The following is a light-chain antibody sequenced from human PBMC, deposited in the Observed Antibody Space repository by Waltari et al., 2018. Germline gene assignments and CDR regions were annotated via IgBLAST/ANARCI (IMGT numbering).Light chain of an antibody. CDR2: DVF. CDR3: CSYAGTYRWV. J-gene: IGLJ3*02. V-gene: IGLV2-11*01. Sequence: QSALTQPRSVSGSPGQSVTISCTGTSSNVGTYNYVSWYQQLPGKAPKLSIADVFKRPPGVPDRFSGSKSGYTASLTVSGLQAEDEADYYCCSYAGTYRWVFGGGTKVTVL. CDR1: SSNVGTYNY.